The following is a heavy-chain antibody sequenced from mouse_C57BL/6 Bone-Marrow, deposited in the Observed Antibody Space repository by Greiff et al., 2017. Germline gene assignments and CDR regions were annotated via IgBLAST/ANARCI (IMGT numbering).Heavy chain of an antibody. V-gene: IGHV1-69*01. J-gene: IGHJ2*01. Sequence: QVQLQQPGAELVMPGASVKLSCKASGYTFTSYWMHWVKQRPGQGLEWIGEIDPSDSYTNYNQKFKGKSTLTVDKSSSPAYMQLSSLTSEDSAVYDCASGGNWVLFDYWGQGTTLTVSS. CDR1: GYTFTSYW. CDR2: IDPSDSYT. D-gene: IGHD4-1*01. CDR3: ASGGNWVLFDY.